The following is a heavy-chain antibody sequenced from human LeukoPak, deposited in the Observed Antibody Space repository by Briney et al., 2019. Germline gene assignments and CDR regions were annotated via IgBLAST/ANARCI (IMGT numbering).Heavy chain of an antibody. CDR1: GYTFTGYY. J-gene: IGHJ6*03. CDR2: INPNSGGT. Sequence: GASVKVSCKASGYTFTGYYMHWVRQAPGQGLEWMGWINPNSGGTNYAQKFQGRVTMTTDTSTSTVYMELRSLSSDDTAVYYCARDFHDSSGLYYMDVWGKGTTVTISS. CDR3: ARDFHDSSGLYYMDV. V-gene: IGHV1-2*02. D-gene: IGHD3-22*01.